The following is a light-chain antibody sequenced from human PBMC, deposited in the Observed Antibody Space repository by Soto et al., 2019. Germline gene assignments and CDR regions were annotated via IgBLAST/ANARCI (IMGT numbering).Light chain of an antibody. CDR1: SSDVGAYNY. V-gene: IGLV2-8*01. Sequence: QSALTQPPSASGSPGQSVTISCTGTSSDVGAYNYVSWYQQHPGKAPKLMIYEVSKRPSGVPDRFSGSKSADTASLTVSGLQTEDEADYYCSSYAGSNNVLFGGGTQLTVL. CDR3: SSYAGSNNVL. CDR2: EVS. J-gene: IGLJ7*01.